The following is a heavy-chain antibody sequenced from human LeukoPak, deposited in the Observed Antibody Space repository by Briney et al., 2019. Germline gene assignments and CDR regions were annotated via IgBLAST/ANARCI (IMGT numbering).Heavy chain of an antibody. CDR1: GGSISSYY. CDR2: IYTSGST. D-gene: IGHD5-24*01. CDR3: ARRVRLGDGWVFDY. V-gene: IGHV4-4*07. J-gene: IGHJ4*02. Sequence: SETLSLTCTVSGGSISSYYWSWIRQPAGKGLEWIGRIYTSGSTNYNPSLKRRVTVSVDTSKNQFSLRLSSVTAADTAVYYCARRVRLGDGWVFDYWGQGTLVTVSS.